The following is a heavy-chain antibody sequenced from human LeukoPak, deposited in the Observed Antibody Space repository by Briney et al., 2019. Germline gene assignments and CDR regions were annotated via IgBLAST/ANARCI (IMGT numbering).Heavy chain of an antibody. CDR2: INHSGST. J-gene: IGHJ4*02. CDR1: GGSFSGYY. D-gene: IGHD5-12*01. Sequence: SETLSLTCAVYGGSFSGYYWSWIRQPPGKGLEWIGEINHSGSTNYNPSLKSRVTISVDTSKNQFSLKLSSVTAADTAVYYCARVRYSGYEDYWGQGTLVTVSS. CDR3: ARVRYSGYEDY. V-gene: IGHV4-34*01.